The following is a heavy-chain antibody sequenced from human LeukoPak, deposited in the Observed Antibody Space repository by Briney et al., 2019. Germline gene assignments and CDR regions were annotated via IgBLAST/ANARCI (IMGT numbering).Heavy chain of an antibody. D-gene: IGHD1-26*01. CDR3: TRDSGTYNWFDP. CDR1: GFTLSGSA. V-gene: IGHV3-73*01. Sequence: GGSLRLSCAASGFTLSGSAIHWVRQSSGKGLELVIQIDKKDKGYATASAYADSVKGRFTISRDDSINTAYLQMKSLKTEDTALYYCTRDSGTYNWFDPWGKGTLVTVSS. CDR2: IDKKDKGYAT. J-gene: IGHJ5*02.